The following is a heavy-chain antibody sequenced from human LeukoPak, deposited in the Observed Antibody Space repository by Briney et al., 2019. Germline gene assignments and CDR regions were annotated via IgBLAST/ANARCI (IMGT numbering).Heavy chain of an antibody. D-gene: IGHD5-12*01. CDR1: GFTFNNYA. Sequence: PGGSLRLSRAASGFTFNNYAMSWVRQAPGKGLEWVSLIRGSTYYADSVKGRFTISRDNSQNTLYLQMNSLRAEDTALYYCAKDLGGSTDYWGQGTLVTVSS. CDR2: IRGST. CDR3: AKDLGGSTDY. J-gene: IGHJ4*02. V-gene: IGHV3-23*01.